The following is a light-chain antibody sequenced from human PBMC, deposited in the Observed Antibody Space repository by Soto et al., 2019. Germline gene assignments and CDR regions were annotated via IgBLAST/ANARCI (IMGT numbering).Light chain of an antibody. CDR2: TTS. J-gene: IGKJ4*01. V-gene: IGKV1-17*01. CDR1: QDINNY. Sequence: DIQMTQSPSSLSASVGDIVTITFRASQDINNYLAWYQQKPGKAPKRLIFTTSNLQNGVPSRFSGSGSGTEFTLTITSLQPEDFATYYCLQHNTYPLTFGGGTKVDIK. CDR3: LQHNTYPLT.